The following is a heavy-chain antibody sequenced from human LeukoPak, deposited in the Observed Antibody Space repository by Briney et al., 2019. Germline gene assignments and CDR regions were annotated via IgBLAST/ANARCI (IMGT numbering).Heavy chain of an antibody. V-gene: IGHV3-23*01. Sequence: GGSLRLACAASGFTFYSYSMSWVRQAPGKGLEWVSAISGSGGSTYYADSVKGRFTISRDNSKNTVYLQMNSLRAEDTAVYYCAKELQSVTIWGKGTTVTVSS. CDR2: ISGSGGST. D-gene: IGHD4-17*01. CDR3: AKELQSVTI. CDR1: GFTFYSYS. J-gene: IGHJ6*04.